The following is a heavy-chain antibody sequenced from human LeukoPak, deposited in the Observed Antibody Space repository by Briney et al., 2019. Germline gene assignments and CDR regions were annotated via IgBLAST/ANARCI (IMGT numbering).Heavy chain of an antibody. V-gene: IGHV3-30-3*01. CDR2: ISYDGSNK. CDR1: GFTFSSYA. D-gene: IGHD3-22*01. J-gene: IGHJ4*02. CDR3: AKVHYYDSSGYLEY. Sequence: GRSLRLSCAASGFTFSSYALHWVRQAPGKGLEWVTLISYDGSNKYYADSVKGRFTISRDNSKNTVYLQMNSLRAEDTAVYYCAKVHYYDSSGYLEYWGQGTPVTVSS.